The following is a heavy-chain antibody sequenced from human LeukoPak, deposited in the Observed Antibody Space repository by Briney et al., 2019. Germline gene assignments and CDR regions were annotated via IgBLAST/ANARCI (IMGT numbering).Heavy chain of an antibody. CDR3: ARHVYGRGMYV. Sequence: SETLSLTCTVSGDSFSAYYWGWIRQPPGKGLECVGYISSSGAAYNPSLRGRLTISMDTSKNQSSLTLSSVTAADTGLYYCARHVYGRGMYVWGKGTTVTVSS. CDR1: GDSFSAYY. V-gene: IGHV4-59*08. CDR2: ISSSGA. D-gene: IGHD4-17*01. J-gene: IGHJ6*04.